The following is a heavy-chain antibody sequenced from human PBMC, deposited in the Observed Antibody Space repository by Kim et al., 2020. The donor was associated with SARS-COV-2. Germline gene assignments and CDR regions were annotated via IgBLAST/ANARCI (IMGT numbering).Heavy chain of an antibody. CDR2: IYYSGST. CDR1: GGSISSGGYY. J-gene: IGHJ6*02. CDR3: ASSYLDANYGMDV. V-gene: IGHV4-31*03. Sequence: SETLSLTCTVSGGSISSGGYYWSWIRQHPGKGLEWIGYIYYSGSTYYNPSLKSRDTISVDTSKNQFSLKLSSVTAADTAVYYCASSYLDANYGMDVWGQGTTVTVSS.